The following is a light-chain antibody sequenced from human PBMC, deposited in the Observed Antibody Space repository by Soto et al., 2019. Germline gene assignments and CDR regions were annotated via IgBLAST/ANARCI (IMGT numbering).Light chain of an antibody. CDR1: SSNIGAGYD. J-gene: IGLJ2*01. CDR3: LSFDSSLSVV. Sequence: QSVLTQRPLVSGAPGQRITISCTGSSSNIGAGYDVHWYQQLPGRAPKLLIYGNTNRPSGVPDRFSGSKSGTSASLAITGLQAEDEADYYCLSFDSSLSVVFGGGTKLTVL. V-gene: IGLV1-40*01. CDR2: GNT.